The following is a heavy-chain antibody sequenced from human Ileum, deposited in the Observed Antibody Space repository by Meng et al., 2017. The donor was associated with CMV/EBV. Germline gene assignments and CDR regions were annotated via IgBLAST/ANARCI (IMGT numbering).Heavy chain of an antibody. J-gene: IGHJ4*02. CDR1: GSPFTSYY. D-gene: IGHD1-7*01. CDR2: INPNNGDT. V-gene: IGHV1-2*02. CDR3: ARGANYASYRVDY. Sequence: QVPLVQFGDEGKTPGASVKASCKASGSPFTSYYIPWGRQAPGQGLEWMGWINPNNGDTNYAQKFQGGVTMTRDTSINTAYMEVTSADTAVYYCARGANYASYRVDYWGQGTLVTASS.